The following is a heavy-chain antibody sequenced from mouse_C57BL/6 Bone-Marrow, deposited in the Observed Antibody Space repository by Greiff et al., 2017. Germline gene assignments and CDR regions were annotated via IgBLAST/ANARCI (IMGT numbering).Heavy chain of an antibody. CDR1: GYSITSGYY. J-gene: IGHJ4*01. D-gene: IGHD2-5*01. CDR3: ARGLYSNTGYAMDY. Sequence: VQLQQSGPGLVKPSQSLSLTCSVTGYSITSGYYWNWIRQFPGNKLEWMGYISYDGSNNYNPSLKNRISITRDTSKNQFFLKLNSVTTEDTATYYCARGLYSNTGYAMDYWGQGTSVTVSS. CDR2: ISYDGSN. V-gene: IGHV3-6*01.